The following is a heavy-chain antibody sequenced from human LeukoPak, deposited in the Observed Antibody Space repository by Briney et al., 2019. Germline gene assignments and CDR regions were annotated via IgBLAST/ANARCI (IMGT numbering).Heavy chain of an antibody. CDR2: IYYSGST. CDR3: ARASIFGGYDAFDI. D-gene: IGHD3-3*01. J-gene: IGHJ3*02. CDR1: GGSISSSSYY. V-gene: IGHV4-39*07. Sequence: SETLSLTCTVSGGSISSSSYYWGWIRQPPGKGLEWIGSIYYSGSTYYNPSLKSRVTISVDTSKNQFSLKLSSVTAADTAVYYCARASIFGGYDAFDIWGQGTMVTVSS.